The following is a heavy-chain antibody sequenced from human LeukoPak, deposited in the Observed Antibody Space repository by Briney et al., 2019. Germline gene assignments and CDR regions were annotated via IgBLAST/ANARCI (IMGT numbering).Heavy chain of an antibody. CDR3: ARLPSPAVAAS. CDR2: IYHSGST. V-gene: IGHV4-38-2*02. D-gene: IGHD6-19*01. J-gene: IGHJ4*02. Sequence: SETLSLTCTVSGYSISSGYYWGWIRQPPGKGLEWIGSIYHSGSTYYNPSLKSRVTISVDTSKNQFSLKLSSVTAADTAVYYCARLPSPAVAASWGQGTLVTVSS. CDR1: GYSISSGYY.